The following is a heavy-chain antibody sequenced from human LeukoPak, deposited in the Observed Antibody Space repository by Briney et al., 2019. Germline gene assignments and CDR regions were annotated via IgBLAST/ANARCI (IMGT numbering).Heavy chain of an antibody. CDR1: GGSISSGGYY. CDR2: IYYSGST. D-gene: IGHD4-11*01. J-gene: IGHJ5*02. V-gene: IGHV4-31*03. Sequence: SETLSLTCTVSGGSISSGGYYWGWIRQHPGTGLEWIGYIYYSGSTYYNPSLKSRVTISVDTSKNQFSLKLSSVTAADTAVYYCARTQYYSNYGWGLDRFDPWGQGTLVTVSS. CDR3: ARTQYYSNYGWGLDRFDP.